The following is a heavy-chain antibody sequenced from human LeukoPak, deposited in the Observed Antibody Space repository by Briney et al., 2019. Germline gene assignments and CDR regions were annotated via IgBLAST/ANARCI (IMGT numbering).Heavy chain of an antibody. CDR2: ISTYNGKT. CDR3: ARIGCSSTSCYGNSVDP. V-gene: IGHV1-18*01. J-gene: IGHJ5*02. D-gene: IGHD2-2*01. CDR1: GYTFINYG. Sequence: ASVRVSCKASGYTFINYGFNWVRQAPGQGLEWMGWISTYNGKTLYAQKFQGRVTMTTDTSTSTAYMELGSLRSDDTAVYYCARIGCSSTSCYGNSVDPWGQGTLVTVSS.